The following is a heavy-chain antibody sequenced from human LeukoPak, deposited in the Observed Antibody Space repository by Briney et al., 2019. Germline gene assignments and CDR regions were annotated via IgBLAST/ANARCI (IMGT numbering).Heavy chain of an antibody. CDR1: GFTFSSYA. Sequence: GGSLRLSCAASGFTFSSYAMSWVRQAPGKGLEWVSAISGSGGSTYYADSVKGRFTISRDNAKNSLYLQMNSLRDEDTAVYYCARDVYGSGSYYWPYWGQGTLVTVSS. CDR3: ARDVYGSGSYYWPY. D-gene: IGHD3-10*01. V-gene: IGHV3-23*01. CDR2: ISGSGGST. J-gene: IGHJ4*02.